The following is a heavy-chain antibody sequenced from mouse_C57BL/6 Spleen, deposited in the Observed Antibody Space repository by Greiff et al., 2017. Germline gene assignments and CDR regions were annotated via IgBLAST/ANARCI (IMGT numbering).Heavy chain of an antibody. D-gene: IGHD2-5*01. J-gene: IGHJ3*01. V-gene: IGHV1-15*01. CDR2: IDPETGGT. CDR1: GYTFTDYE. CDR3: TKSYYSSYPWFAY. Sequence: QVQLQQSGAELVRPGASVTLSCKASGYTFTDYEMHWVKQTPMHGLEWIGAIDPETGGTAYNQKFKGKAILTADKSSSTAYMELRSLTSEDSAVYYGTKSYYSSYPWFAYWGQGTLVTVSA.